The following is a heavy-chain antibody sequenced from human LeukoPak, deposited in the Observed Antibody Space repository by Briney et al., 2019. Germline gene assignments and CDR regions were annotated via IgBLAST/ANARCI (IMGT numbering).Heavy chain of an antibody. V-gene: IGHV3-23*01. D-gene: IGHD1-1*01. CDR2: ISGSGDT. CDR1: GFTFSSAV. J-gene: IGHJ4*02. CDR3: ATTSALDH. Sequence: GGSLRLSCAASGFTFSSAVMTWVRQAPGEGLEWVSSISGSGDTYYADSVKGRFIISRDNFKNMVHLQVNSLSADDTAVYYCATTSALDHWGQGTLVTVSS.